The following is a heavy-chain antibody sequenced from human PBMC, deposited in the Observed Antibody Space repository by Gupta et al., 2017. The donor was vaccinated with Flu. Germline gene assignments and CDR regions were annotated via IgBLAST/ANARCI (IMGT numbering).Heavy chain of an antibody. D-gene: IGHD6-13*01. V-gene: IGHV3-15*01. CDR1: KAW. CDR3: TTGQL. Sequence: KAWMTWVRRSPGKGLEWVGLIKNEDDGRTHHYGKSVKGRFFSSRVDSENTLYVQMNNLNIDDSGVYYCTTGQLWGQGTPVTVSS. CDR2: IKNEDDGRTH. J-gene: IGHJ1*01.